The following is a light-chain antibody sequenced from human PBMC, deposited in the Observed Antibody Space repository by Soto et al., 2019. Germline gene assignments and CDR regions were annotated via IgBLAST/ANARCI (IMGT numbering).Light chain of an antibody. CDR2: DVK. CDR1: SSDVGGYSY. J-gene: IGLJ1*01. Sequence: QSALTQPRSVSGSPGQSVTISCTGTSSDVGGYSYVSWYQQHPGKAPKLMVYDVKTRPSGIPDRFSGSKSGNAASLTISGLQAEDEDAYYCFSYGGSYSFVFGRGTKLTVL. CDR3: FSYGGSYSFV. V-gene: IGLV2-11*01.